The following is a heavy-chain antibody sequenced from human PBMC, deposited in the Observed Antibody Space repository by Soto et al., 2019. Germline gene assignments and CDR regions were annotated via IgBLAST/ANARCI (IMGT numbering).Heavy chain of an antibody. D-gene: IGHD1-7*01. CDR1: GFSLSESA. CDR2: IRTQSNNYAT. CDR3: TTHAGRQVELSYYYYYMAV. Sequence: EVQLVESGGGLVQPGGSLKLSCAASGFSLSESAIHWVRKASGKGLEWIGGIRTQSNNYATTYGESAKGRFTMSRAACTTTASLPMARLTTQDTALYSCTTHAGRQVELSYYYYYMAVSCKGTTVSV. J-gene: IGHJ6*03. V-gene: IGHV3-73*01.